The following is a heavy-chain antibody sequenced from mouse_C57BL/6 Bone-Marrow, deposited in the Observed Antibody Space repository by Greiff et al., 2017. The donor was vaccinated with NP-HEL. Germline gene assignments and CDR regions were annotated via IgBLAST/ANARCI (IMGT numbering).Heavy chain of an antibody. Sequence: LQQSGAELVRPGTSVKMSCKASGYTFTNYWIGWAKQRPGHGLEWIGDIYPGGGYTNYNEKFKGKATLTADKSSSTAYMQFSSLTSEDSAIYYCARSGGNYDYYAMDYWGQGTPVTVSS. CDR3: ARSGGNYDYYAMDY. CDR1: GYTFTNYW. J-gene: IGHJ4*01. D-gene: IGHD2-1*01. CDR2: IYPGGGYT. V-gene: IGHV1-63*01.